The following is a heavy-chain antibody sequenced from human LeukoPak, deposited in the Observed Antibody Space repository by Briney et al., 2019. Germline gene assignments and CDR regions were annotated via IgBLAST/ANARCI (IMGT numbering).Heavy chain of an antibody. D-gene: IGHD5-18*01. V-gene: IGHV3-23*01. CDR2: ISGSGGST. J-gene: IGHJ4*02. Sequence: PGGSLRLSCAASGFTFSSYGMSWVRQAPGKGLEWVSAISGSGGSTYYADSVKGRLTISRDNSKNTLYLQMNSLRAEDTAVYYCAKDPSRIQLWPYFDYWGQGTLVTVSS. CDR1: GFTFSSYG. CDR3: AKDPSRIQLWPYFDY.